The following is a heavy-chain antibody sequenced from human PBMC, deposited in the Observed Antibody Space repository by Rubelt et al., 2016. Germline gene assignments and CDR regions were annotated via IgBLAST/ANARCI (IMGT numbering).Heavy chain of an antibody. CDR1: GGSFSGYY. V-gene: IGHV4-34*01. CDR2: INHSGST. CDR3: ASRSSGGSSALYYGMDV. Sequence: QVQLQQWGAGLLKPSETLSLTCAVYGGSFSGYYWSWIRQPPGKGLEWIGEINHSGSTNYNPSLKSRVTISVDTSKNQFSLKLSSVTAADTAVYYCASRSSGGSSALYYGMDVWGQGTTVTVSS. D-gene: IGHD2-15*01. J-gene: IGHJ6*02.